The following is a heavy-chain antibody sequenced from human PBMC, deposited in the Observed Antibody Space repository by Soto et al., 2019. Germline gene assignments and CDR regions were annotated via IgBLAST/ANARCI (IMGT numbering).Heavy chain of an antibody. D-gene: IGHD2-21*02. Sequence: EVQLVESGGGLVKPGGSLRLSCAASGFTFSSYSMNWVRQAPGKGLEWVSSISSSSSYIYYADSVKGRLNISRDNAKNSLYLPMNSLRAEDTAVYYCARGKDIVVVTASRYNWFDPWCQGTLVTVSS. CDR3: ARGKDIVVVTASRYNWFDP. J-gene: IGHJ5*02. V-gene: IGHV3-21*01. CDR1: GFTFSSYS. CDR2: ISSSSSYI.